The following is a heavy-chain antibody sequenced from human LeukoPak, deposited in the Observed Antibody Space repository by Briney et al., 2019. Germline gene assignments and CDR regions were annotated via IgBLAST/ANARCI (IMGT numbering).Heavy chain of an antibody. J-gene: IGHJ4*02. Sequence: PGGSLRLSCTASGFTFSTYWMTWVRQAPGKGLEWVATMDQDGSKKYYLDSVKGRFSVSRDNAKNSLYLQLNSLSAEDTGVYYCARERDYGDYVDYWGQGTLVTVSS. V-gene: IGHV3-7*01. CDR3: ARERDYGDYVDY. D-gene: IGHD4-17*01. CDR2: MDQDGSKK. CDR1: GFTFSTYW.